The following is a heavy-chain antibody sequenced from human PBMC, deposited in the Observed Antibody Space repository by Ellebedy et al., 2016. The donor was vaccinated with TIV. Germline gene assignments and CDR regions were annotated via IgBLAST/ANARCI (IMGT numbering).Heavy chain of an antibody. D-gene: IGHD1-26*01. Sequence: GESLKISCAASGFTFSSYSMNWVRQAPGKGLECISYISSSTTTIYYADSVKGRFTISRDNGKTSLYLQMNSLRVEDTAVYYYAREGSGSYGAEYFQHWGQGTLVTVSS. J-gene: IGHJ1*01. V-gene: IGHV3-48*04. CDR2: ISSSTTTI. CDR1: GFTFSSYS. CDR3: AREGSGSYGAEYFQH.